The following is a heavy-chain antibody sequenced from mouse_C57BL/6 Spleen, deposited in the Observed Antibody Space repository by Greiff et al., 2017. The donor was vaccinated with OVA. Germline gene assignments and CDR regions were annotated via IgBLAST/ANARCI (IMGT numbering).Heavy chain of an antibody. CDR1: GYAFSSHW. CDR3: AREGYEGAWFAY. D-gene: IGHD2-10*02. V-gene: IGHV1-80*01. CDR2: IYPGDGDT. Sequence: QVQLKQSGAELVKPGASVKISCKASGYAFSSHWMNWVKQRPGKGLEWIGQIYPGDGDTNYNGKFKGKATLTADKSSSTAYMQLSSLTSEDSAVYFWAREGYEGAWFAYWGQGTLVTVSA. J-gene: IGHJ3*01.